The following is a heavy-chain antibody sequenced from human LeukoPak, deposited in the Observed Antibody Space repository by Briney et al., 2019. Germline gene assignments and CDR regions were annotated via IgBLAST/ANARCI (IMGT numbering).Heavy chain of an antibody. CDR3: ASLDRSGFGEIDYYHGMDV. Sequence: GGSLILSCAASGLTFSSYCMNWVRQAPGTGLEWVSSISSSSRYIYYADSVKGPFTISRDNVKNSLYLQMNSLRAEDTAVYYCASLDRSGFGEIDYYHGMDVWGQGTTVTVSS. CDR1: GLTFSSYC. D-gene: IGHD3-10*01. J-gene: IGHJ6*02. CDR2: ISSSSRYI. V-gene: IGHV3-21*04.